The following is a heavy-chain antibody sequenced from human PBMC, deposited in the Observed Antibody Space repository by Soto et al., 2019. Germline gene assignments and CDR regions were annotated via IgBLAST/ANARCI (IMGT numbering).Heavy chain of an antibody. CDR1: GCTFTSYG. CDR2: ISAQNGNT. J-gene: IGHJ4*02. D-gene: IGHD3-10*01. Sequence: QVPLMQSGAGVKSPGASEKVSFQDSGCTFTSYGITSVRQAPGQGLEWMGWISAQNGNTNYALQLQGRVTVTRDPSTSTAYMELRSRLSIDTAVYYCPRGGYGEYWGQGARVSGPS. CDR3: PRGGYGEY. V-gene: IGHV1-18*01.